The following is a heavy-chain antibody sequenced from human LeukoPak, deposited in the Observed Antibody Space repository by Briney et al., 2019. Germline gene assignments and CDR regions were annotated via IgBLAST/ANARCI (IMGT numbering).Heavy chain of an antibody. CDR3: AKDLSAGFGELLFFMDV. J-gene: IGHJ6*04. D-gene: IGHD3-10*01. Sequence: PGRSLRLSCAASGFTFSSYGMHWVRQAPGKGLEWVAVISYDGSNKYYADSVKGRFTISRDNSKNTLYLQMNSLRAEDTAVYYCAKDLSAGFGELLFFMDVWGKGTTVTVSS. CDR2: ISYDGSNK. V-gene: IGHV3-30*18. CDR1: GFTFSSYG.